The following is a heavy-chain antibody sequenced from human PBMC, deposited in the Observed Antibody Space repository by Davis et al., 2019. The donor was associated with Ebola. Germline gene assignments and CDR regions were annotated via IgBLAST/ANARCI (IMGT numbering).Heavy chain of an antibody. CDR1: GFTFSSYG. V-gene: IGHV3-21*05. CDR3: ASGIAAADHY. D-gene: IGHD6-13*01. Sequence: GESLKISCAASGFTFSSYGMHWVRQAPGKGLEWVSYISSSSSYTNYADSVKGRFTISRDNAKNSLYLQMNSLRAEDTAVYYCASGIAAADHYWGQGTLVTVSS. J-gene: IGHJ4*02. CDR2: ISSSSSYT.